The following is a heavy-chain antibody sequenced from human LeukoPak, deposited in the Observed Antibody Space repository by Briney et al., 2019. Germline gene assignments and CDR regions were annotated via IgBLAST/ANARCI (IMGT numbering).Heavy chain of an antibody. CDR3: ARGNYDFWIDY. CDR2: INHSGST. Sequence: SETLSLTCAVYGGSFSGYYWSWIRQPPGKGLEWIGEINHSGSTNYNPSLKSRVTISVDTSKNQFSLKLSSVTAADTAVYYCARGNYDFWIDYWGQGTLVTVSS. J-gene: IGHJ4*02. CDR1: GGSFSGYY. V-gene: IGHV4-34*01. D-gene: IGHD3-3*01.